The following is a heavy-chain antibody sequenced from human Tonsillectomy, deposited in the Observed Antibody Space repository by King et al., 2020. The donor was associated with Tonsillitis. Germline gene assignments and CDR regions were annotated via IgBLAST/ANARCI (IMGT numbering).Heavy chain of an antibody. D-gene: IGHD1-7*01. CDR2: IYTGGST. CDR3: ARVWVTQEWNYVDYYYGMDV. CDR1: GFTVSSNY. V-gene: IGHV3-53*04. J-gene: IGHJ6*02. Sequence: VQLVESGGGLVQPGRSLRLSCAASGFTVSSNYMSWVRQAPGKGLEWVSVIYTGGSTYYADSVKGRFTVSRHNSKNTLYLQMNSLRPEDTAVYYCARVWVTQEWNYVDYYYGMDVWGQGTTVTVSS.